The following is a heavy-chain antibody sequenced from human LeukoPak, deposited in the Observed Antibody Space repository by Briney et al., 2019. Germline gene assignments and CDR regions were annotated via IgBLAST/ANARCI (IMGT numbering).Heavy chain of an antibody. CDR1: GYTFTDYF. Sequence: GATVKLSCQASGYTFTDYFIHWVQQAPGKGLEWMGHVDPGDGEAVYADRFQRRFTFTADTSTGTVYMGVSSLTSDDSAVYYCAKVSSTLAAAGALSFDYWGQGTLVIVSS. CDR2: VDPGDGEA. V-gene: IGHV1-69-2*01. D-gene: IGHD6-13*01. J-gene: IGHJ4*02. CDR3: AKVSSTLAAAGALSFDY.